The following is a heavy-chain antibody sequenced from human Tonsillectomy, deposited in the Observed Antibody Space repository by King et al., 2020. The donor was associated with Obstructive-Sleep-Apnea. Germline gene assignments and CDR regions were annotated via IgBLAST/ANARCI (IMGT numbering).Heavy chain of an antibody. Sequence: VQLVESGGGLVQPGRSLRLSCAASGFTFDDFAIHWVRQAPGKGLEWVSGITWNSVTIDYADSVKGRFTISRDNAKKSMYLQMSSLRVEDPALYYCAKDTRLRGVVFAAFDIWGQGTMVTVSS. CDR3: AKDTRLRGVVFAAFDI. D-gene: IGHD3-10*01. CDR2: ITWNSVTI. J-gene: IGHJ3*02. CDR1: GFTFDDFA. V-gene: IGHV3-9*01.